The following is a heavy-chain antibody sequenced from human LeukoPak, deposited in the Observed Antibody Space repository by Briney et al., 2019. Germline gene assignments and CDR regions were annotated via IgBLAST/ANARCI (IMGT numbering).Heavy chain of an antibody. Sequence: SETLSLTCAVYGGSFSGYYWSWIRQPPGKGLEWIGEINHSGSTNYNTSLKSRVTISLDTSKNQFSLKLSSVTAADTAVYYCARKAYCGGDCYSLDYWGQGTLVTVSS. J-gene: IGHJ4*02. V-gene: IGHV4-34*01. D-gene: IGHD2-21*02. CDR3: ARKAYCGGDCYSLDY. CDR2: INHSGST. CDR1: GGSFSGYY.